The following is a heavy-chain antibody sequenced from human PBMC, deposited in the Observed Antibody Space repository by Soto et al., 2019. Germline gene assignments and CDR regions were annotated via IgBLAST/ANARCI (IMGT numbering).Heavy chain of an antibody. D-gene: IGHD5-18*01. J-gene: IGHJ4*02. V-gene: IGHV4-31*11. CDR2: IYYSGST. CDR3: ARIRGYSYGLIFDY. Sequence: LSLTCAVSGGSISSGGYYLSWIRQLPGKVLEWIGYIYYSGSTYYNPSLKSRVTISVDTSKNQFSLKLSSVTAADTAVYYCARIRGYSYGLIFDYWGQGTLVTVSS. CDR1: GGSISSGGYY.